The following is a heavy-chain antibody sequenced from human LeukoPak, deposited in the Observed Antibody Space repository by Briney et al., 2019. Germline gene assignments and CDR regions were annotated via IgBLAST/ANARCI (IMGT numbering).Heavy chain of an antibody. D-gene: IGHD2-2*01. Sequence: PGGSLRLSCAAPGFTFDDYGMSWGRQAPGKGLEWVSGINWNGGSTGYADSVKGRFTISRDNAKNSLYLQMNSLRAEDTALYHCASSCSSTSCYGRDVWGKGTTVTVSS. CDR2: INWNGGST. J-gene: IGHJ6*04. CDR1: GFTFDDYG. V-gene: IGHV3-20*01. CDR3: ASSCSSTSCYGRDV.